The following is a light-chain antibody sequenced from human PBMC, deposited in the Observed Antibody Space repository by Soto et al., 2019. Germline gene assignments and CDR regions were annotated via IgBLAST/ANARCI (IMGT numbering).Light chain of an antibody. CDR2: AVS. J-gene: IGKJ1*01. CDR3: QQSYSAPRT. V-gene: IGKV1-39*01. CDR1: QRISSY. Sequence: DIQMTQSPSSLSASVGDRVTITCRASQRISSYLYWYQQKPGKAPKILIYAVSNLQSGVPSKLSGSASGTDFTLSISSLQPEDFATYYCQQSYSAPRTFGQGTNVDIK.